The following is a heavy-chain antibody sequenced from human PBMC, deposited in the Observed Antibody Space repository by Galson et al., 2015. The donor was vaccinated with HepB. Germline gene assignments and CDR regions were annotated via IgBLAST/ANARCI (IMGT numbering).Heavy chain of an antibody. J-gene: IGHJ4*02. V-gene: IGHV1-69*02. CDR3: ARPLGEEGNDY. Sequence: SVKVSCKASGGTFSSYTISWVRQAPGQGLEWMGRIIPILGIANYAQKFQGRVTITADKSTSTAYMELSSLRSEDTAVYYCARPLGEEGNDYWGQGTLVTVSS. CDR1: GGTFSSYT. D-gene: IGHD3-10*01. CDR2: IIPILGIA.